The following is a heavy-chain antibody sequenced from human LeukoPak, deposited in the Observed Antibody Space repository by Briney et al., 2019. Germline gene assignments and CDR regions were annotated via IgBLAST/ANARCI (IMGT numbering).Heavy chain of an antibody. Sequence: GGSLRLSCAASGFTFTSYSMSWVRQAPGKGLEWVSGTSDRGDYTYYADSVKGRFTISRDDSKNTLYLQMNSLRAEDTALYFCAKKAQYNGNYPLDYWGQGTLVTVSS. J-gene: IGHJ4*02. CDR1: GFTFTSYS. D-gene: IGHD1-26*01. V-gene: IGHV3-23*01. CDR3: AKKAQYNGNYPLDY. CDR2: TSDRGDYT.